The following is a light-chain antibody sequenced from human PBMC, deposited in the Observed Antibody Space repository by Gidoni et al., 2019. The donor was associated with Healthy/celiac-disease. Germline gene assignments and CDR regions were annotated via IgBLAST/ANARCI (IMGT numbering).Light chain of an antibody. Sequence: EIVLTQSPATLSVSPGERATLSCRASQSVSSYLAWYQPQPGKAPRLLIYDASNMATGIPARFSGSGSGTDFTLTISSLEPEDFAVYYCQQRSNWPPYTFGQGTKLEIK. V-gene: IGKV3-11*01. CDR1: QSVSSY. CDR3: QQRSNWPPYT. CDR2: DAS. J-gene: IGKJ2*01.